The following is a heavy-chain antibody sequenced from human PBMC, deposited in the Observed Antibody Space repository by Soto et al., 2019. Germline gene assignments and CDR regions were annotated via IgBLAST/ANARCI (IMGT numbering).Heavy chain of an antibody. CDR3: AKSRAVAGTVIDY. Sequence: GGSLRLSCSASGFTFSTYWMSWVRQAPGKGLEWVANIKQDGSEKYYVDSVKGRFTISRDNSKNTLYPQMNSLRAEDTAVYYCAKSRAVAGTVIDYWGQGTLVTVSS. CDR1: GFTFSTYW. J-gene: IGHJ4*02. CDR2: IKQDGSEK. D-gene: IGHD6-19*01. V-gene: IGHV3-7*03.